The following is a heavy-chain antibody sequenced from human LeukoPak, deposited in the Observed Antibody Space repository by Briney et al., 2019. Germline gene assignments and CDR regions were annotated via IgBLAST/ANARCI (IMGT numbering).Heavy chain of an antibody. V-gene: IGHV3-23*01. D-gene: IGHD3-9*01. CDR1: GFTFSNYW. Sequence: GGSLRLSCAASGFTFSNYWMSWVRQAPGKGLEWVSAISGSGGSTYYADSVKGRFTISRDNSKNTLYLQMNSLRAEDTAVYYCAKFAYYDILTGYYLLDYWGQGTLVTVSS. CDR3: AKFAYYDILTGYYLLDY. J-gene: IGHJ4*02. CDR2: ISGSGGST.